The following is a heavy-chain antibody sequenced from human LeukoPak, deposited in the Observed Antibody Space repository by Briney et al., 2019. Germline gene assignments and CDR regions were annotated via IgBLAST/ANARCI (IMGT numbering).Heavy chain of an antibody. Sequence: GESLKISCKASRYSFTSYWIAWVRQMPGKGLEWMGVIYPDDFDTRHSPSFQGQVTISADKSISTAFLQWSSLKASDTAIYYCARHGKLSASRNWFDPWGQGTLVTVSS. CDR3: ARHGKLSASRNWFDP. J-gene: IGHJ5*02. CDR2: IYPDDFDT. D-gene: IGHD1-26*01. V-gene: IGHV5-51*01. CDR1: RYSFTSYW.